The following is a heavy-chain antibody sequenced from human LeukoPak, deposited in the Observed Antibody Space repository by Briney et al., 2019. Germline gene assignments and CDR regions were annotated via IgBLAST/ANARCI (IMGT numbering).Heavy chain of an antibody. CDR2: IYYSGST. V-gene: IGHV4-4*02. Sequence: SETLSLTCAVSGGSISSTNWWSWVRQPPGKGLEWIGYIYYSGSTNYNPSLKSRVTISVDTSKNQFSLKLSSVTAADTAVYYCARDRYRMGPRDYWGQGTLVTVSS. J-gene: IGHJ4*02. D-gene: IGHD1-26*01. CDR3: ARDRYRMGPRDY. CDR1: GGSISSTNW.